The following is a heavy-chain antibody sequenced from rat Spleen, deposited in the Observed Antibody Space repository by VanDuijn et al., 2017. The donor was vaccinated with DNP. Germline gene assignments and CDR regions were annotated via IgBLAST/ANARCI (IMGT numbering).Heavy chain of an antibody. Sequence: EVKLVESGGGLVQPGRSLKLSCAASGFTFSNYYMAWVRQAPTMGLEWVASITSSGGSAYYRDSVKGRFPISRDNARSTLYLQMDSLRSEDTAAYYCASRPPPTRGPFDYWGQGVTVTVSS. CDR3: ASRPPPTRGPFDY. CDR2: ITSSGGSA. CDR1: GFTFSNYY. V-gene: IGHV5-25*01. J-gene: IGHJ2*01. D-gene: IGHD1-4*01.